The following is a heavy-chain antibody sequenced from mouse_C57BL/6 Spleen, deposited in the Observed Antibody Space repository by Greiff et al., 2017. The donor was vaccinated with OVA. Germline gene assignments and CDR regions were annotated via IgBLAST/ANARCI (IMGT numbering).Heavy chain of an antibody. V-gene: IGHV1-9*01. Sequence: QVQLQQPGAELVKPGASVKLSCKASGYPFTGYWIEWVKQRPGHGLEWIGELFPGGGSTNYHEQLKGKATFTGDTSSNTAYMQPSSLTTEDSANDYFAGRIPYYYCSSYYAMDYWGQGTSVTVSS. CDR3: AGRIPYYYCSSYYAMDY. J-gene: IGHJ4*01. CDR1: GYPFTGYW. CDR2: LFPGGGST. D-gene: IGHD1-1*01.